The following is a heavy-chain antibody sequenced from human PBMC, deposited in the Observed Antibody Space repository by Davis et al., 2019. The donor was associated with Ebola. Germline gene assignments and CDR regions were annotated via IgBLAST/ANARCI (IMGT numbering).Heavy chain of an antibody. CDR3: ARGSAAGVYFDY. V-gene: IGHV4-34*01. J-gene: IGHJ4*02. Sequence: SETLSPTCAVYGGSFSGYYWSWIRQPPGKGLEWVGEINHSGSTNYNPSLKSRVTISVDTSKNQFSLKLSSVTAADTAVYYCARGSAAGVYFDYWGQGTLVTVSS. D-gene: IGHD6-13*01. CDR2: INHSGST. CDR1: GGSFSGYY.